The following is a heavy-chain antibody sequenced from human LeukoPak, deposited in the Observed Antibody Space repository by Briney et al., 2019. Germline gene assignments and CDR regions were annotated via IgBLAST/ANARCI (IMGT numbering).Heavy chain of an antibody. V-gene: IGHV3-30*04. CDR1: GFTFSGYA. D-gene: IGHD1-7*01. J-gene: IGHJ4*02. CDR2: ISYDGSNK. CDR3: ARDSTGTTDY. Sequence: GGSLRLSCAASGFTFSGYAMHWVRQAPGKGLEWVAVISYDGSNKYYADSVKGRFTISRDNSKNTLYLQMNSLRAEDTAVYYCARDSTGTTDYWGQGTLVTVSS.